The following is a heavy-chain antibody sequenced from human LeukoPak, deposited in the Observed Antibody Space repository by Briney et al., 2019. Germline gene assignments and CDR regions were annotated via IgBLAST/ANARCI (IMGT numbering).Heavy chain of an antibody. CDR2: INWNGCST. Sequence: GGSLRLSCAASGFTFDDYGMSWVRQAPGKGLEWVSGINWNGCSTGYADSVKVRFTISRDNAKNSLYLQMNRLRAEDTALYYCARDHIWPATSFDYWGQGTLVTLSS. D-gene: IGHD3/OR15-3a*01. J-gene: IGHJ4*02. CDR3: ARDHIWPATSFDY. CDR1: GFTFDDYG. V-gene: IGHV3-20*04.